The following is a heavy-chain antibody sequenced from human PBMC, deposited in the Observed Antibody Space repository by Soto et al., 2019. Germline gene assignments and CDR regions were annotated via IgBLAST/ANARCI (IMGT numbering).Heavy chain of an antibody. CDR1: GGTFSSYA. Sequence: ASVKVSCKASGGTFSSYAISWVRQAPGQGLEWMGGIIPIFGTANYAQKFQGRVTITADESTSTAYMELSSLRSEDTAVYYCARDIVATISYFDYWGKGTLVTVSS. CDR3: ARDIVATISYFDY. J-gene: IGHJ4*02. V-gene: IGHV1-69*13. CDR2: IIPIFGTA. D-gene: IGHD5-12*01.